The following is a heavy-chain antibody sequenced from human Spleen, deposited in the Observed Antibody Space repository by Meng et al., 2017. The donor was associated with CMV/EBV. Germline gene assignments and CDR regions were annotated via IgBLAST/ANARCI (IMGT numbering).Heavy chain of an antibody. CDR1: VSSKSVA. V-gene: IGHV6-1*01. CDR3: ATTQFLEQLKWFDP. J-gene: IGHJ5*02. D-gene: IGHD1/OR15-1a*01. Sequence: VSSKSVAYTLIRQSPSRGLEWLWRTCYRSKGYNDYAVSVESRISINPDTSKNPFFLQLNSVTPEDTAVYYCATTQFLEQLKWFDPWGQGTLVTVSS. CDR2: TCYRSKGYN.